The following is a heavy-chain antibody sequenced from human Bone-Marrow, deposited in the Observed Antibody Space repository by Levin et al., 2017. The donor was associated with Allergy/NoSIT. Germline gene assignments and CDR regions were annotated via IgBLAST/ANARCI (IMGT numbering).Heavy chain of an antibody. Sequence: GESLKISCAASGFTFSDSPMHWVRQASGKGLEWVGRIKSKAVNYATAYAASVSGRFTVSRDDSKNMAYLQMNSLKTEDTAVYYCTSTSSGWQIDFWGQGTLVTVSS. CDR2: IKSKAVNYAT. CDR1: GFTFSDSP. D-gene: IGHD6-19*01. CDR3: TSTSSGWQIDF. V-gene: IGHV3-73*01. J-gene: IGHJ4*02.